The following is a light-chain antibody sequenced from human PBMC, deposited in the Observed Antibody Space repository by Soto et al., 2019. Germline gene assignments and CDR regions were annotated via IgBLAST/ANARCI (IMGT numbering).Light chain of an antibody. CDR3: QQYENLPT. CDR2: DAS. Sequence: DIQMTQSPSSLSASVGNRVTITCRASQSISTYLNWYQKKPGKAPKLLIYDASNLEAGVPSRFRGSGSGTDFTFTISRLQPEDIATYYCQQYENLPTFGQGTRLEIK. CDR1: QSISTY. V-gene: IGKV1-33*01. J-gene: IGKJ5*01.